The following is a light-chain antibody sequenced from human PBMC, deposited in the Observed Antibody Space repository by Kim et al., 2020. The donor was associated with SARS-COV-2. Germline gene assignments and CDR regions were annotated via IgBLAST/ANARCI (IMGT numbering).Light chain of an antibody. Sequence: ELTQPPSASGTPGQRVTISCSGSSSNVGSNTVNWYQQLPGTAPKLLIYSDNQRPSGVPDRFSGSKSGTSASLAISGLQSEDEADYYCSAWDDSLNVVF. CDR3: SAWDDSLNVV. V-gene: IGLV1-44*01. J-gene: IGLJ2*01. CDR1: SSNVGSNT. CDR2: SDN.